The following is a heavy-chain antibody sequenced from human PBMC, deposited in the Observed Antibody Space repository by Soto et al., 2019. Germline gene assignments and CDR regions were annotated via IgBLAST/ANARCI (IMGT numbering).Heavy chain of an antibody. Sequence: QVQLVESGGGVVHPGRSLRLSCAASGFTFSDYAMHWVRQAPGKGLEWVAVISSDGGDKHYADSVKGRFTISRDNSKNTLNLQLNSLRAEDTAVYYCAKDFTVGAADYYFDYWGQETLVTVSS. D-gene: IGHD1-26*01. CDR2: ISSDGGDK. V-gene: IGHV3-30*18. CDR3: AKDFTVGAADYYFDY. J-gene: IGHJ4*02. CDR1: GFTFSDYA.